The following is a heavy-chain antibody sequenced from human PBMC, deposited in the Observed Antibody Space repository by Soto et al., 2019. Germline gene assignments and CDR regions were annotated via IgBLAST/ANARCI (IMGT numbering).Heavy chain of an antibody. V-gene: IGHV1-69*13. J-gene: IGHJ3*02. CDR3: AREVVRSSITMLVGAAASDI. Sequence: SVKGSCKASGGTFSSYAISWVRQAPGQGLEWMGGIIPIFGTANYAQKFQGRVTITADESTSTAYMELSSLRSEDTAVYYCAREVVRSSITMLVGAAASDIWGQGPMVTVSS. CDR1: GGTFSSYA. D-gene: IGHD3-22*01. CDR2: IIPIFGTA.